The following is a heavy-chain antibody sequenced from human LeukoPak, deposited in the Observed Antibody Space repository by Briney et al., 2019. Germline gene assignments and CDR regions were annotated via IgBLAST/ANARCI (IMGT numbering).Heavy chain of an antibody. Sequence: SETLSLTCTVSGGSIGGDYWTWIRQPPGKGLQYIGYIYHTGATNYDPSLKSRVTMSVDTSKNQFSLKLNSVTAADTAVYFCAKYGKSGWSIDNWGQGTLVTVSS. CDR2: IYHTGAT. CDR1: GGSIGGDY. CDR3: AKYGKSGWSIDN. V-gene: IGHV4-59*08. D-gene: IGHD6-19*01. J-gene: IGHJ4*02.